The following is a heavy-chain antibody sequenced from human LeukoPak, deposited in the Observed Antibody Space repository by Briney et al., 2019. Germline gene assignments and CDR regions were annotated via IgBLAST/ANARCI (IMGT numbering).Heavy chain of an antibody. CDR1: GFTFSSYW. Sequence: GGSLRLSCAASGFTFSSYWMHWVRQAPGKGLVWVSRINIDGSSTDYADSVKGRFTISRDNAKNTLYLQMNSLRAEDTAVYYCAKEWVCHYWGQGTLVTVSS. V-gene: IGHV3-74*01. J-gene: IGHJ4*02. CDR2: INIDGSST. D-gene: IGHD2-2*01. CDR3: AKEWVCHY.